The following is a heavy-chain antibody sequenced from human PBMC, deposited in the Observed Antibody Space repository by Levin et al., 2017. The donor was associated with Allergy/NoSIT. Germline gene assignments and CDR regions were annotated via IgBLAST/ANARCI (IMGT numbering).Heavy chain of an antibody. J-gene: IGHJ4*02. D-gene: IGHD4-11*01. V-gene: IGHV3-33*01. Sequence: GGSLRLSCAASGLSFSSYGMHWVRQAPGKGLEWVAVLWYDGSKKYYADSVKGRFTISRDNSKNTLYLQMNSLRAEDTAVYYCARGNYDQTVAFDYWGQGTLVTVSS. CDR3: ARGNYDQTVAFDY. CDR2: LWYDGSKK. CDR1: GLSFSSYG.